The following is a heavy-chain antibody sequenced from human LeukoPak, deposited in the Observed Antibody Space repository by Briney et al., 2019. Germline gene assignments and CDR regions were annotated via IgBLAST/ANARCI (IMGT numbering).Heavy chain of an antibody. CDR2: ISGSGGST. Sequence: GGSLRLSCVASGFTFSSYAMSWVRQAPGKGLEWVSAISGSGGSTYYADSVKGRFTISRDNSKNTLYLQMNSLRVEDTAVYSCAKDPSYDYGMDAWGKGTTVTVSS. CDR1: GFTFSSYA. CDR3: AKDPSYDYGMDA. V-gene: IGHV3-23*01. J-gene: IGHJ6*04.